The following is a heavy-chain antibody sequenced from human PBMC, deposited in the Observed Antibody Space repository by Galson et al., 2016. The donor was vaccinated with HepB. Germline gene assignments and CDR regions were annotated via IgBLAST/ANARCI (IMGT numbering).Heavy chain of an antibody. D-gene: IGHD2-21*02. CDR2: IYYSGNT. CDR1: GASLNRNAYY. J-gene: IGHJ3*02. Sequence: ETLSLTCTVSGASLNRNAYYWDWIRQPPGKGLEWIGTIYYSGNTYYNPSLKSRVTISVDTSKNQFSLKLSSVTAADTAVYYCARHRTYGDSPAAFEIWGQGTMVTVSS. CDR3: ARHRTYGDSPAAFEI. V-gene: IGHV4-39*01.